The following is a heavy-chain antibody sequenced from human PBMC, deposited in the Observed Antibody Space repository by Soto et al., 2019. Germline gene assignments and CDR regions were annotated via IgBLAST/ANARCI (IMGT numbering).Heavy chain of an antibody. J-gene: IGHJ3*01. CDR3: ARFDIAAPPPL. Sequence: EVQLVESGGGLVQPGGSLRLSCVASGFSFSNNWMHWVRHAPGKGPVWVSRISADGSDTHYADSVQGRFTISRDNAKKTLYLQMNTLSVEDAPVYYCARFDIAAPPPLWGQGTMVTVSS. CDR2: ISADGSDT. D-gene: IGHD6-13*01. V-gene: IGHV3-74*01. CDR1: GFSFSNNW.